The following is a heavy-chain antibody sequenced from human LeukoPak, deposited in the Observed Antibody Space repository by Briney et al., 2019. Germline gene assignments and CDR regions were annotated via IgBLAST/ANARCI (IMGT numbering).Heavy chain of an antibody. D-gene: IGHD3-10*01. CDR2: ISGSGGST. V-gene: IGHV3-23*01. CDR3: ARFGIDGSGSYYE. Sequence: GGSLRLSCAASGFTFSSYAMSWVRQAPGKGLEWVSAISGSGGSTYYADSVKGRFTISRDNAKNTLYLQMNSLRAEDTAVYYCARFGIDGSGSYYEWGQGTLVTVSS. CDR1: GFTFSSYA. J-gene: IGHJ4*02.